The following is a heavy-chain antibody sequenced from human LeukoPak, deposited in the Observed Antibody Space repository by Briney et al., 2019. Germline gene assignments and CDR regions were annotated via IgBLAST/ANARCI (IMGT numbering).Heavy chain of an antibody. V-gene: IGHV4-59*01. Sequence: SETLSLTCTVSGGSISSDYWSWIRQAPGKGLEWIGYISYTGSTNYNPSLKSRVTISVDMSKSQFSLKLNPVTAADTAVYYCARRIASSGQGFDYWGQGTLVTVSS. D-gene: IGHD6-13*01. J-gene: IGHJ4*02. CDR1: GGSISSDY. CDR2: ISYTGST. CDR3: ARRIASSGQGFDY.